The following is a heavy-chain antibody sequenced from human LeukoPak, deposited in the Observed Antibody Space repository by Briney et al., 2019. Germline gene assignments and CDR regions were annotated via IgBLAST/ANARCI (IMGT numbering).Heavy chain of an antibody. CDR3: ASYYGGFDP. D-gene: IGHD3-10*01. Sequence: PGGSLRLSCAASGFTFSSYEMNWVRQAPGKGLEWVSYISSSGSTIYYADSVKGRFTISRDNSKNTLYLQMNSLRAEDTAVYYCASYYGGFDPWGQGTLVTVSS. J-gene: IGHJ5*02. CDR1: GFTFSSYE. CDR2: ISSSGSTI. V-gene: IGHV3-48*03.